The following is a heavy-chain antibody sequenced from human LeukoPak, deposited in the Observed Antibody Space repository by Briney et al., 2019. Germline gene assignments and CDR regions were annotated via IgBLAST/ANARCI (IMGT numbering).Heavy chain of an antibody. Sequence: SETLSLTCTVSGDSTSSESYYWTWIRQPAGKGLEWLGHIYARGSTNYNPSLESRVTISVYTSKNQFSLKLTSVTAADTAVYYCARGHIAVAGMDWFDPWGQGTLVTVSS. D-gene: IGHD6-19*01. CDR1: GDSTSSESYY. CDR2: IYARGST. J-gene: IGHJ5*02. CDR3: ARGHIAVAGMDWFDP. V-gene: IGHV4-61*09.